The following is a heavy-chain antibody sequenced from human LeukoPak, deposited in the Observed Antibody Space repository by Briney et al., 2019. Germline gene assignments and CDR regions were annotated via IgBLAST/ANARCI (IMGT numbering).Heavy chain of an antibody. D-gene: IGHD3-16*02. CDR3: ARENYDYVWGSYQEGYYFDY. Sequence: SETLSLTCAVYGGSFSGYYWSWIRQPPGKGLEWIGEINHSGSTNYNPSLKSRVTISADTSKNQFSLKLSSVTAADTAVYYCARENYDYVWGSYQEGYYFDYWGQGTLVTVSS. J-gene: IGHJ4*02. CDR1: GGSFSGYY. V-gene: IGHV4-34*01. CDR2: INHSGST.